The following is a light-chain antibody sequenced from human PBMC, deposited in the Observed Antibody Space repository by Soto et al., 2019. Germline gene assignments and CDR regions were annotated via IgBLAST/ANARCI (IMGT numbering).Light chain of an antibody. CDR2: EVS. CDR1: QSLLHIAGDTF. Sequence: DVVITQTPLSLSVAPGQPASISCKSSQSLLHIAGDTFLFWYLQKPGQSPQLLIYEVSTRVSGVPDRFSGSGSGTDFTLEISRVETDDVGIYYCMQSTQLPPTFGQGTRLEIK. J-gene: IGKJ5*01. V-gene: IGKV2D-29*02. CDR3: MQSTQLPPT.